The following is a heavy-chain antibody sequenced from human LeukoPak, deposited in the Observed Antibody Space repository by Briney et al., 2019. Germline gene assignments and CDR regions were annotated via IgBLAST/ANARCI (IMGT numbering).Heavy chain of an antibody. D-gene: IGHD3-22*01. CDR3: ARDRSYYYDSSGYCDY. V-gene: IGHV3-48*01. CDR2: ISSSSSTI. CDR1: GFTFSSYS. J-gene: IGHJ4*02. Sequence: GGSLRLSCAASGFTFSSYSMNWVRQAPGKGLEWVSYISSSSSTIYYADSVKGRFTISRDNSKNTLYLQMNSLRAEDTAVYYCARDRSYYYDSSGYCDYWGQGTLVTVSS.